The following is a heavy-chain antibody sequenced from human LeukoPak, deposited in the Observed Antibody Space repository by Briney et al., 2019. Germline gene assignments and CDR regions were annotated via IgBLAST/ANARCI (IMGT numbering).Heavy chain of an antibody. V-gene: IGHV1-46*01. D-gene: IGHD1-26*01. CDR1: GYTFTSYY. J-gene: IGHJ4*02. Sequence: GASVKVSCKASGYTFTSYYMHWVRQAPGQGLEWMGIINPSGGSTSYAQKFQGRVTMTEDTSTDTAYMELSSLRSEDTAVYYCATDRSSVGATTGGFDYWGQGTLVTVSS. CDR3: ATDRSSVGATTGGFDY. CDR2: INPSGGST.